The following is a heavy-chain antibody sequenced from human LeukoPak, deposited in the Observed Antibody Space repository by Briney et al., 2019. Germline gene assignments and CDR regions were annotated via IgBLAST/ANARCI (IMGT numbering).Heavy chain of an antibody. CDR3: ARDKTMVRGVIAY. D-gene: IGHD3-10*01. CDR2: IKSDGKT. J-gene: IGHJ4*02. V-gene: IGHV3-74*01. Sequence: TGGSLRLSCAASGFTFSSYWMHWVRQAPGKGLVWVSRIKSDGKTNYADSVKGRFTISRDNAKNTVSLQMNSLRAEDTGVYYCARDKTMVRGVIAYWGQGTLVTVSS. CDR1: GFTFSSYW.